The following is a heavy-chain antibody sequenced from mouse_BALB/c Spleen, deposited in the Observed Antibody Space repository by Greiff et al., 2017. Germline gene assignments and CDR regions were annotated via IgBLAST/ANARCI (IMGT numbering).Heavy chain of an antibody. J-gene: IGHJ4*01. CDR1: GYTFTSYW. V-gene: IGHV1-87*01. D-gene: IGHD3-2*02. CDR3: ARSGLGYAMDY. CDR2: IYPGDGDT. Sequence: QVQLKESGAELARPGASVKLSCKASGYTFTSYWMQWVKQRPGQGLEWIGAIYPGDGDTRYTQKFKGKATLTADKSSSTAYMQLSSLASEDSAVYYCARSGLGYAMDYWGQGTSVTVSS.